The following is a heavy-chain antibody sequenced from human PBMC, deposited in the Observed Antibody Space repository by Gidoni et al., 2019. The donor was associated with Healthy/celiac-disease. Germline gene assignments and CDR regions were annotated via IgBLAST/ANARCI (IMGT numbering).Heavy chain of an antibody. CDR2: IYYSGST. V-gene: IGHV4-39*01. CDR1: GGSISSSSYY. CDR3: ARHYVGILGGNWFDP. Sequence: QLQLQESGPGLVKPSETLSLTCTVSGGSISSSSYYWGWLRQPPGKGLEWIGSIYYSGSTYYNPSLKSRVTISVDTSKNQFSLKLSSVTAADTAVYYCARHYVGILGGNWFDPWGQGTLVTISS. D-gene: IGHD1-26*01. J-gene: IGHJ5*02.